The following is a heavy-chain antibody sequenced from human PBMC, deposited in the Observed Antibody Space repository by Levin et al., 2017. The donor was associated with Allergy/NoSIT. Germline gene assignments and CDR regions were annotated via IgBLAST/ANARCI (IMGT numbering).Heavy chain of an antibody. CDR3: ARITAVAGRGYYYYGMDV. D-gene: IGHD6-19*01. V-gene: IGHV1-46*01. CDR1: GYTFTSYY. CDR2: INPSGGST. J-gene: IGHJ6*02. Sequence: ASVKVSCKASGYTFTSYYMHWVRQAPGQGLEWMGIINPSGGSTSYAQKFQGRVTMTRDTSTSTVYMELSSLRSEDTAVYYCARITAVAGRGYYYYGMDVWGQGTTVTVSS.